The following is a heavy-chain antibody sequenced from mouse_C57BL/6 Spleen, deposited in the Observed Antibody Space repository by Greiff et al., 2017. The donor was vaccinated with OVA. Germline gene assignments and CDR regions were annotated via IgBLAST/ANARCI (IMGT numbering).Heavy chain of an antibody. Sequence: EVQLQQSGPELVKPGASVKLPCKASGYTFTDYNMDWVKQSHGKSLEWIGDINPNNGGTIYNQKFKGKSTLPVDKSSSTAYLHLRSLPSEDTEDYDCASGTDGNGPRAMDYWGQGTSVTVSS. CDR3: ASGTDGNGPRAMDY. D-gene: IGHD2-3*01. V-gene: IGHV1-18*01. J-gene: IGHJ4*01. CDR2: INPNNGGT. CDR1: GYTFTDYN.